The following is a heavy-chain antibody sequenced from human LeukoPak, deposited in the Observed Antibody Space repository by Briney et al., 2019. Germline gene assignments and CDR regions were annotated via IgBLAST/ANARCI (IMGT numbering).Heavy chain of an antibody. CDR3: ASFFCINGVCYYLDY. D-gene: IGHD2-8*01. CDR2: INTNTGNP. Sequence: ASVKVSCKASGYTFTSYAMGWVRQAPGHGLEWMGWINTNTGNPTYAQGFTGRFVFSLNTSVSTAYLQISSLEAEDTAVYYCASFFCINGVCYYLDYWGQGTLVTVSS. CDR1: GYTFTSYA. V-gene: IGHV7-4-1*02. J-gene: IGHJ4*02.